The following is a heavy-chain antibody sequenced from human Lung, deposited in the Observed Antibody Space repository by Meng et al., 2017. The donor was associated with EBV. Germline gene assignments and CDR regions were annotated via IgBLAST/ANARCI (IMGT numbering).Heavy chain of an antibody. J-gene: IGHJ4*02. D-gene: IGHD4-17*01. V-gene: IGHV4-30-4*01. CDR2: IYYSGST. CDR3: ATIKERTTVTPFDY. CDR1: GGSISSGDYY. Sequence: QVQRQDSGPGLVNPSQTLSLTCTVSGGSISSGDYYWSWIRQPPGKGLEWIGYIYYSGSTYYNPSLKSRVTISVDTSKNQFSLKLSSVTAADTAVYYCATIKERTTVTPFDYWGQGTLVTVSS.